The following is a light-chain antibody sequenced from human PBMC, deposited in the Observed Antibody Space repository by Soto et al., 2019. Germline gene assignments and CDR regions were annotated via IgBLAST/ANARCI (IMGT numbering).Light chain of an antibody. CDR3: QQRFSWPPWT. Sequence: EVVLTQSPATLSLSPGGRATLSCRASEDVDIYLAWYHQRPGQAPRLLIYDTSKRATGIPARFTGTGSGTDFTLTTSSLEPEDFAVYYCQQRFSWPPWTFGQGTKVEIK. V-gene: IGKV3-11*01. CDR1: EDVDIY. CDR2: DTS. J-gene: IGKJ1*01.